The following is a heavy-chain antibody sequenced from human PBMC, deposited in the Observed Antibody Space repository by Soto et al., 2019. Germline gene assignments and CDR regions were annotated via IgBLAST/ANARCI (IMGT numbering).Heavy chain of an antibody. D-gene: IGHD6-13*01. CDR1: GFTLSRYW. Sequence: EVQLVESGGGLLQPWGSLRLSCVGSGFTLSRYWMSWARQAPGKGLEWLANIKQDGSEQHYVDSVKGRFSISRDNAQNSLFLHMSSLRDEDTAVYYCARGSSLNYWGQGTLVTVSS. J-gene: IGHJ4*02. CDR3: ARGSSLNY. V-gene: IGHV3-7*01. CDR2: IKQDGSEQ.